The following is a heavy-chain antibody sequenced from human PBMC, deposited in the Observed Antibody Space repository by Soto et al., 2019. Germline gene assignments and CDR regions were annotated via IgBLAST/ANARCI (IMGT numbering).Heavy chain of an antibody. J-gene: IGHJ3*02. CDR3: ARATYYYGSGSYPFRAFDI. V-gene: IGHV4-4*02. D-gene: IGHD3-10*01. Sequence: QVQLQESGPGLVKPSGTLSLTCAVSSGSISSSNWWSWVRQPPGKGLEWIGEIYHSVSTNYNPSLKSRVTITVDKSKNQFSLKLSSVAGADTAVYYCARATYYYGSGSYPFRAFDIGGQGTMVTVSS. CDR2: IYHSVST. CDR1: SGSISSSNW.